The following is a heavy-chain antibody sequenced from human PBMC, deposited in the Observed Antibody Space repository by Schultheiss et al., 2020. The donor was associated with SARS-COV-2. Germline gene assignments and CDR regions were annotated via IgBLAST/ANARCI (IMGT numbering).Heavy chain of an antibody. CDR2: IIPIFGTA. J-gene: IGHJ4*02. CDR1: GGTFSSYA. D-gene: IGHD3-22*01. V-gene: IGHV1-69*13. Sequence: SVKVSCKASGGTFSSYAISWVRQAPGQGLEWMGGIIPIFGTANYAQKFQGRVTITADESTCTAYMELSSLRSENTAVYYCARGPTGYDSSGYFDYWVQGTLVTVSS. CDR3: ARGPTGYDSSGYFDY.